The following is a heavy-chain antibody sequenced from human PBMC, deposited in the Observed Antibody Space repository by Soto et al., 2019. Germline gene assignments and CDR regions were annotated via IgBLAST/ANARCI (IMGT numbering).Heavy chain of an antibody. D-gene: IGHD6-13*01. CDR3: ARAIAAAASY. CDR1: GFTFTSYW. J-gene: IGHJ4*02. Sequence: GGSLRLSCAASGFTFTSYWMHWVRQAPGKGLEWVANINQDGTVKYYVDSVKGRFTISRDSAENSVFLQMNNLRAEDTAVYYCARAIAAAASYWGQGTLVTVSS. V-gene: IGHV3-7*04. CDR2: INQDGTVK.